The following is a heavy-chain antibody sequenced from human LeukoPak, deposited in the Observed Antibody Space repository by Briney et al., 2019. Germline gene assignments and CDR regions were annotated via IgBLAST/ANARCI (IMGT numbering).Heavy chain of an antibody. V-gene: IGHV3-15*01. D-gene: IGHD5-24*01. CDR1: GFTFSNAW. CDR3: TTAPLGSGWLIDY. J-gene: IGHJ4*02. CDR2: IKSKTDGGTT. Sequence: PGGSLRLSCAASGFTFSNAWTSWVRQAPGKGLEWVGRIKSKTDGGTTDYAAPVKGRFTISRDDSKNTLYLQMNSLKTEDTAVYYCTTAPLGSGWLIDYWGQGTLVTVSS.